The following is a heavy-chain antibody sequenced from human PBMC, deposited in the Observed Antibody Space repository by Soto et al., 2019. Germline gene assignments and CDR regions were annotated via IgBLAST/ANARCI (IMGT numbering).Heavy chain of an antibody. CDR1: GDTFKNCV. J-gene: IGHJ6*02. CDR3: AAEPGFWKLSVV. CDR2: IIPLFGTT. V-gene: IGHV1-69*01. D-gene: IGHD1-1*01. Sequence: QVQVVQSGVEVRRPGSSVKVSCKASGDTFKNCVISWVRQAPGQGLEWMGGIIPLFGTTDFAQRFQGRLTITTDESTTTAYMELSRLRSEDTATYYCAAEPGFWKLSVVWGQGTTVIVSS.